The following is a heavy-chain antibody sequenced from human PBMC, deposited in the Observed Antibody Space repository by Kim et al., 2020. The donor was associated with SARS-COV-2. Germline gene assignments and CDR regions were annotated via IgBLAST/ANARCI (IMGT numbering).Heavy chain of an antibody. D-gene: IGHD1-26*01. Sequence: GGSLRLSCAASGFTFSTYAMHWVRQAPGKGLDWVAVTSYDENYKYYADSVKGRFTISRDNSKNTLYLQMNSLRAEDTAVYFCARGVWSPTTTMTLFDYWGQGIMVTVSS. CDR1: GFTFSTYA. CDR2: TSYDENYK. CDR3: ARGVWSPTTTMTLFDY. V-gene: IGHV3-30*04. J-gene: IGHJ4*02.